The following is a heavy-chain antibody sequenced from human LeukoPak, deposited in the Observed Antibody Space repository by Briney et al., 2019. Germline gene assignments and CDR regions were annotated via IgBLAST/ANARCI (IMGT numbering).Heavy chain of an antibody. CDR2: IEQDGSDK. D-gene: IGHD6-19*01. J-gene: IGHJ4*02. V-gene: IGHV3-7*03. Sequence: GGSLRLSCAASGFSFSSSWMSWVRQAPGKGLEWVANIEQDGSDKYYVDSVKGRFTISRDNARNSLYLQMNSLRAEDTAVYYCTLVQVAGVFDYWGQGTLVTVSS. CDR3: TLVQVAGVFDY. CDR1: GFSFSSSW.